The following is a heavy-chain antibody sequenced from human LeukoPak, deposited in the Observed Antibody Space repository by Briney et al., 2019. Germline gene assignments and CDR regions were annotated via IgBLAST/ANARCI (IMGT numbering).Heavy chain of an antibody. CDR3: TTRLRYFDWTIYDFDY. CDR2: IKSKTDGGTT. CDR1: GFTFSNAW. V-gene: IGHV3-15*01. J-gene: IGHJ4*02. Sequence: PGGSLRFSCAASGFTFSNAWMSWVRQAPGKGLEWVGRIKSKTDGGTTDYAAPVKGRFTISRDDSKNTLYLQMNSLKTEDTAVYYCTTRLRYFDWTIYDFDYWGQGTLVTVSS. D-gene: IGHD3-9*01.